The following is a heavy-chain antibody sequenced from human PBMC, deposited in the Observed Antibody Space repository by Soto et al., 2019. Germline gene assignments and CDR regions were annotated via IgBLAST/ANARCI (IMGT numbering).Heavy chain of an antibody. CDR2: ISYDGSNK. CDR1: GFTFSSYA. CDR3: ARDPDILTGYDYYGMDV. V-gene: IGHV3-30-3*01. Sequence: PGGSLRLSCAASGFTFSSYAMHWVRQAPGKGLEWVAVISYDGSNKYYADSVKGRFTISRDNSKNTLYLQMNSLRAEDTAVYYCARDPDILTGYDYYGMDVWGQGTTVTVSS. J-gene: IGHJ6*02. D-gene: IGHD3-9*01.